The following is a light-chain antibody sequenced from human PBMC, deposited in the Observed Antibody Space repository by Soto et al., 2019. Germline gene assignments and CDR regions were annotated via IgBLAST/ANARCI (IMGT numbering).Light chain of an antibody. J-gene: IGLJ2*01. CDR2: DVS. CDR3: SSYAGANHVV. Sequence: QSALTQPRSVSGSPGQSVTISCTGTSSDVGGYNYVSWYQQHPGKAPKLMIYDVSKRPSGVPDRFSGSKSGNTASLTISGLQAEDEADYYCSSYAGANHVVFGGGTKLTVL. CDR1: SSDVGGYNY. V-gene: IGLV2-11*01.